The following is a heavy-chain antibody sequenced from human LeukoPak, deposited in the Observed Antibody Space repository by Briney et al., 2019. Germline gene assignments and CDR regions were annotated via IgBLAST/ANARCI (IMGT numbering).Heavy chain of an antibody. V-gene: IGHV4-4*07. Sequence: SETLSLTCTVSSGSISSYYWTWIRQPAGKGLEWIGRIYPSGGTNYNPSLKSRVTMSVDTSKNQFSLKLSSVTAADTAVYYCARLISMVRGVTVDDWFDPWGQGTLVTVSS. CDR1: SGSISSYY. D-gene: IGHD3-10*01. CDR3: ARLISMVRGVTVDDWFDP. CDR2: IYPSGGT. J-gene: IGHJ5*02.